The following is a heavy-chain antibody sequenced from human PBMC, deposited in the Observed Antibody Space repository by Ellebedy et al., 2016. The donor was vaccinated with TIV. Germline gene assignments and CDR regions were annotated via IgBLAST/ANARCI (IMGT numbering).Heavy chain of an antibody. CDR3: ARHFTTVVDY. CDR2: IYDSGST. J-gene: IGHJ4*02. Sequence: SETLSLXCTVSGASITSDNYYWSWIRQQPGKGLEWIGYIYDSGSTYYNPSLKSRTALSVDTSKNQFSLRLTSVTAADTAVYYCARHFTTVVDYWGQGTLVTVSS. V-gene: IGHV4-31*03. CDR1: GASITSDNYY. D-gene: IGHD4-23*01.